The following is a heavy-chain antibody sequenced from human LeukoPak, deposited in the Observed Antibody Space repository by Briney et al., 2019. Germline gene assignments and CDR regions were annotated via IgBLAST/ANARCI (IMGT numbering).Heavy chain of an antibody. CDR1: GGTFSSYA. Sequence: GASVKVSCKASGGTFSSYAISWVRQAPGQGLEWMGRIIPILGIANYAQKFQGRVTITADKSTSTAYMELSSLRSEDTAVYYCARGELWSETLFDYWGQGTLVTVSS. CDR2: IIPILGIA. D-gene: IGHD5-18*01. CDR3: ARGELWSETLFDY. V-gene: IGHV1-69*04. J-gene: IGHJ4*02.